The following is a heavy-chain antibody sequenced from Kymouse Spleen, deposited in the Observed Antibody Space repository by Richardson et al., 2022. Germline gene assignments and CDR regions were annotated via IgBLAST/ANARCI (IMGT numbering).Heavy chain of an antibody. D-gene: IGHD2-21*02. V-gene: IGHV3-48*02. J-gene: IGHJ4*02. Sequence: EVQLVESGGGLVQPGGSLRLSCAASGFTFSSYSMNWVRQAPGKGLEWVSYISSSSSTIYYADSVKGRFTISRDNAKNSLYLQMNSLRDEDTAVYYCARVCGGDCYPLFDYWGQGTLVTVSS. CDR1: GFTFSSYS. CDR3: ARVCGGDCYPLFDY. CDR2: ISSSSSTI.